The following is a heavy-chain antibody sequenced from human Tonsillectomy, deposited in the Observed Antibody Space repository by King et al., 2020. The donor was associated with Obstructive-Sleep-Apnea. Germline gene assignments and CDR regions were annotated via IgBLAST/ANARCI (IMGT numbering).Heavy chain of an antibody. CDR2: IYYSGST. D-gene: IGHD5-18*01. CDR3: ARSPYSYGYVHWFDP. J-gene: IGHJ5*02. V-gene: IGHV4-31*03. CDR1: GGSISSGDYY. Sequence: VQLQESGPGLVKPSQTLSLTCSVSGGSISSGDYYWNWIHQHPGKGLEWIGYIYYSGSTHYNPSLKSRVTISVDTSKNHFSLRLSSVTAADTAFYYCARSPYSYGYVHWFDPWGQGTLVTVSS.